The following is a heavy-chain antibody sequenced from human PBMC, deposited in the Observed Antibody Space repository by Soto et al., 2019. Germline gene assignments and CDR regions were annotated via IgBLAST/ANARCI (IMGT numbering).Heavy chain of an antibody. CDR1: GGTFSRYA. CDR3: ARDGSLYDSSAYYYVY. D-gene: IGHD3-22*01. V-gene: IGHV1-69*01. J-gene: IGHJ4*02. Sequence: QVQLVQSGAEVKKPGSSVKVSCKASGGTFSRYAINWLRQAPGQGLEWMGGIIPVFGKANYAQKFQGRVTITADESTTTGYMELRSLTSEDTAVYYCARDGSLYDSSAYYYVYWGPGTLVTVSS. CDR2: IIPVFGKA.